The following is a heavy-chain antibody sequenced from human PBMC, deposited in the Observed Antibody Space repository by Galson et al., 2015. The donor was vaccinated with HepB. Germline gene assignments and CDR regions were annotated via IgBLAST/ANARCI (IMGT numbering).Heavy chain of an antibody. V-gene: IGHV3-30-3*01. Sequence: SLRLSCAVSGITFSSYAMHWVRQAPGKGLEWVAVISYDGTNRYYADSVKGRFTISRDNSENTLFLQMNSLRVEDTAVYYCARVKCSSTSCYGTLPFDYWGQGTLVTVSS. D-gene: IGHD2-2*01. CDR3: ARVKCSSTSCYGTLPFDY. CDR2: ISYDGTNR. CDR1: GITFSSYA. J-gene: IGHJ4*02.